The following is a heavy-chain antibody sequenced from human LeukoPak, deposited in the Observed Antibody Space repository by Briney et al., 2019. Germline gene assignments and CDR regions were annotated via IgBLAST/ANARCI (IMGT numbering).Heavy chain of an antibody. Sequence: GGSLRLSCAASGFTFSSYSMNWVRQAPGKGLEWVSSISSSSSYIYYADSVKGRFTISRDNAKNSLYLQMNSLRAEDTALYHCARAITVTTGRGEDAFDIWGQGTMVTVSS. CDR3: ARAITVTTGRGEDAFDI. V-gene: IGHV3-21*04. CDR2: ISSSSSYI. CDR1: GFTFSSYS. J-gene: IGHJ3*02. D-gene: IGHD4-17*01.